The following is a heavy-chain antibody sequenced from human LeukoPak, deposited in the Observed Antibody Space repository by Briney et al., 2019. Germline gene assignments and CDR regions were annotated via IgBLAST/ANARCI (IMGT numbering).Heavy chain of an antibody. V-gene: IGHV3-9*01. CDR2: ISWNSGSI. CDR1: GFTFDDYA. Sequence: GGSLRLSCAASGFTFDDYAMHWVRQAPGKGLEWVSGISWNSGSIGYADSVKGRFTISRDNAKNSLYLQMNSLRAEDTAVYYCACFHSDYGYYWGQGTLVTVSS. D-gene: IGHD4-17*01. CDR3: ACFHSDYGYY. J-gene: IGHJ4*02.